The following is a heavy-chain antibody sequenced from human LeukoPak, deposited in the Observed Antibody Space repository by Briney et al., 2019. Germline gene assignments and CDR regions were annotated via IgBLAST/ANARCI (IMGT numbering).Heavy chain of an antibody. Sequence: GGSLRLSCAASGFTFSGYAMTWVRQAPGRGLEWVSGISGSGGSTYYADSVKGRFTISRDNSKNTLYLQMNSPRAEDTAVYYCAKSTTGSSGYYAVDYWGQGTLVTVSS. CDR3: AKSTTGSSGYYAVDY. V-gene: IGHV3-23*01. CDR2: ISGSGGST. J-gene: IGHJ4*02. D-gene: IGHD3-22*01. CDR1: GFTFSGYA.